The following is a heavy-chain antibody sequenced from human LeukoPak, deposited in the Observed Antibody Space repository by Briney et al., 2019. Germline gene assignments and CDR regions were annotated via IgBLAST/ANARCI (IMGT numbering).Heavy chain of an antibody. J-gene: IGHJ4*02. CDR2: IYYDGRT. CDR3: ARHGQQLVLGVYYFDY. V-gene: IGHV4-38-2*02. Sequence: SETLSLTCIVSGYSITSGYFWDWIRQPPGMGLEWIGTIYYDGRTFYNPSLKSRVTISSDTSKNQFSLKVRSVTAADTAVYYCARHGQQLVLGVYYFDYWGQGTLVTVSS. D-gene: IGHD6-13*01. CDR1: GYSITSGYF.